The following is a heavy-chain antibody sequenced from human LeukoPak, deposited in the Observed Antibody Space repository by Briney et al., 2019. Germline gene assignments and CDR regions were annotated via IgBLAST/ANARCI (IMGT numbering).Heavy chain of an antibody. V-gene: IGHV3-30*18. J-gene: IGHJ4*02. CDR1: GFIFSNHG. CDR3: AKENTNAMDYFDY. Sequence: GGSLRLSCAVSGFIFSNHGMHWVRQAPGKGLEWLSVISYDGRKNYYAGSVKGRFTISRDNSKDTLYLQMNSLRAEDTALYYCAKENTNAMDYFDYWGQGTLVTVSS. CDR2: ISYDGRKN.